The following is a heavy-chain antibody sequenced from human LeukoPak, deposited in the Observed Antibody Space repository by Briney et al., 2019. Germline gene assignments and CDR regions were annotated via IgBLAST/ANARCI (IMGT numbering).Heavy chain of an antibody. Sequence: SETLSLTCTVSGGSISSYYWSWIRQPPGKGLEWIGYIYYSGSTNYNPSLKSRVTISVDTSKNQFSLKLSSVTAADTAVYYCAGGIVGATTLYFDYWGQGTLVTVSS. CDR3: AGGIVGATTLYFDY. V-gene: IGHV4-59*01. D-gene: IGHD1-26*01. CDR2: IYYSGST. J-gene: IGHJ4*02. CDR1: GGSISSYY.